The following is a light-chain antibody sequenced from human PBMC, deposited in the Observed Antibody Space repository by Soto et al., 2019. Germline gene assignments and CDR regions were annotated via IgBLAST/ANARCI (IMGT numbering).Light chain of an antibody. J-gene: IGLJ2*01. CDR3: QSYDSRLSGSGI. CDR2: GNN. Sequence: QSVLTQPPSVSGAPGQRVTISCTGSSSNIGAGYDVHWYQQLPGTAPKLLIYGNNNRPSGVPDRFSGSKSGTSASLAITGLQAEDEADYYGQSYDSRLSGSGIFGGGTKVTVL. CDR1: SSNIGAGYD. V-gene: IGLV1-40*01.